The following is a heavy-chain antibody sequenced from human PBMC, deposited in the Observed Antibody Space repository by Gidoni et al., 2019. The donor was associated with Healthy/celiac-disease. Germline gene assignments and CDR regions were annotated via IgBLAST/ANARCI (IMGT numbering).Heavy chain of an antibody. D-gene: IGHD5-12*01. V-gene: IGHV3-23*01. CDR2: ISGSGGST. Sequence: EVQLLESGGGLVQPGGSLRLSCAASGFPFSRYAMSWVRQAPGKGLGWVSAISGSGGSTYYADSVKGRFTISRDNSKNTLYLQMNSLRAEETAVYYCAKDLGLQLYYYYYGMDVWGQGTTVTVSS. J-gene: IGHJ6*02. CDR1: GFPFSRYA. CDR3: AKDLGLQLYYYYYGMDV.